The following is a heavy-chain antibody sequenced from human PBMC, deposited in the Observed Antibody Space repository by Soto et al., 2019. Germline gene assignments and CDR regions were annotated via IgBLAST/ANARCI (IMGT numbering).Heavy chain of an antibody. CDR1: GFTFSDYG. CDR3: ARETRSRAVTATRVYGVDV. J-gene: IGHJ6*02. CDR2: TSHDGTNQ. Sequence: QLQLVESGGGVVQSGRSLRLSCEASGFTFSDYGMHWVRQAAGQGLEWVAATSHDGTNQFYVDSVKGRFTISRDNSMKTLYLLMTSLRGDDTAVYYCARETRSRAVTATRVYGVDVWGQGTTVTVSS. D-gene: IGHD5-18*01. V-gene: IGHV3-30*03.